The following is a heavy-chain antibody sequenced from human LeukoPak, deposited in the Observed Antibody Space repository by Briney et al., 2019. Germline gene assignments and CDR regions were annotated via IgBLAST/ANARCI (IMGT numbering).Heavy chain of an antibody. D-gene: IGHD3-10*01. CDR2: INHSGST. V-gene: IGHV4-34*01. J-gene: IGHJ4*02. Sequence: PSGTLSLTCAVYGGSFSGYYWSWIRQPPGKGLEWIGEINHSGSTNHNPSLKSRVTISVDTSKNQFSLKLSSVTAADTAVYYCARGPYYYGSGSYNDFDYWGQGTLVTVSS. CDR3: ARGPYYYGSGSYNDFDY. CDR1: GGSFSGYY.